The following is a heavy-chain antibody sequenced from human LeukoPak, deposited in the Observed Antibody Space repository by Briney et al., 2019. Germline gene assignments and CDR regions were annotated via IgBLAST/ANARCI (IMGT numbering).Heavy chain of an antibody. CDR1: GFTFSTFS. D-gene: IGHD2-2*01. CDR2: ISGRSNYI. Sequence: GGSLRLSCAASGFTFSTFSMNWVRQAPGRGLEWVSSISGRSNYIFYADSVKGRFTISRDNAENSLYLLLNSLRVEDTAVYYCARGSTLGSCTSSSCHNWFDPWGQGTLVTVSS. J-gene: IGHJ5*02. V-gene: IGHV3-21*01. CDR3: ARGSTLGSCTSSSCHNWFDP.